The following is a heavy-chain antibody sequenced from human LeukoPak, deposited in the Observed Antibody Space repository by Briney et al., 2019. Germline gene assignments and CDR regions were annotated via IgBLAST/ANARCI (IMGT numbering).Heavy chain of an antibody. CDR1: GGSFSSYY. Sequence: SETLSLTCAVYGGSFSSYYWSWIRQPPGKGLEWIGEINHSGSTNYNPSLKSRVTISVDTSKNQFSLKLSSVTAADTAVYYCARGSIAARQKTSYYLDYWGQGTLVTVSS. V-gene: IGHV4-34*01. CDR2: INHSGST. J-gene: IGHJ4*02. CDR3: ARGSIAARQKTSYYLDY. D-gene: IGHD6-6*01.